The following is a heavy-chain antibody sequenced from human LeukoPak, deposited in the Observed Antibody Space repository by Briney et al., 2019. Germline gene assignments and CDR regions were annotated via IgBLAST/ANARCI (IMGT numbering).Heavy chain of an antibody. CDR3: ARDTAAAGTFGY. CDR1: GYTFTSYG. D-gene: IGHD6-13*01. Sequence: ASVKVSCKASGYTFTSYGISWVRQAPGQGLEWMGWISAYNGDTNYAQKLQGRVTMTTDTSTSTAYMELRSLRSDDTAVYYCARDTAAAGTFGYWGQGTLVTVSS. V-gene: IGHV1-18*01. J-gene: IGHJ4*02. CDR2: ISAYNGDT.